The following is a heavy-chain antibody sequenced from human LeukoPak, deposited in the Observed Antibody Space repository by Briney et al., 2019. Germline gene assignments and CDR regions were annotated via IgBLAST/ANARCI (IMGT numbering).Heavy chain of an antibody. CDR3: ARDVGASNFDY. CDR1: GDSISSYY. CDR2: VYTSGDT. J-gene: IGHJ4*02. D-gene: IGHD1-26*01. Sequence: SETLSLTCSVSGDSISSYYWSWIRQPAGKGLEWIGRVYTSGDTTYNASLKSRVTISVDKSKNQLSLKLRSVAAADTAVYYCARDVGASNFDYWGQGTLVTVSS. V-gene: IGHV4-4*07.